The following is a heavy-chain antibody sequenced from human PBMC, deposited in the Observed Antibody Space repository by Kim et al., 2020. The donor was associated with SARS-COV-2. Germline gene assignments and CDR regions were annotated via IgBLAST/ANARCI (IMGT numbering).Heavy chain of an antibody. V-gene: IGHV4-34*01. Sequence: SETLSLTCAVYGGSFSGYYWSWIRQPPGKGLEWIGEINHSGSTNYNPSLKSRVTISVDTSKNQFSLKLSSVTAADTAVYYCARETNGSGTSCPWVQGTVV. J-gene: IGHJ5*02. CDR2: INHSGST. D-gene: IGHD3-10*01. CDR3: ARETNGSGTSCP. CDR1: GGSFSGYY.